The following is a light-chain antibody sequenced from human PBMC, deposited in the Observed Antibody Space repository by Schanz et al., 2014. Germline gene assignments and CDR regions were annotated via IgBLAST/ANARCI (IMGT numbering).Light chain of an antibody. CDR2: PAL. Sequence: SYELTQPPSVSVSPGQTASITCSGDKLGDKYACWYQQKPGQSPVLVIYPALQRPSGIPERFSGSNSGNTATLTISGTQAMDEADYYCQAWDSSTAVFGGGTKLTVL. CDR3: QAWDSSTAV. J-gene: IGLJ2*01. CDR1: KLGDKY. V-gene: IGLV3-1*01.